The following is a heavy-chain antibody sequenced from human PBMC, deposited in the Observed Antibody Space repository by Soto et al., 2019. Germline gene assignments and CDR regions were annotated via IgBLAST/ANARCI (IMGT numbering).Heavy chain of an antibody. Sequence: ASVKVAGKVSVYTLTELSMHWVRQAPGKGLEWMGGFDPEDGETIYAQKFQGRVTMTEDTSTDTAYMELSSLRSEDTAVYYCATEPSASRGVIYGWFDPWGQGTLVTVSS. CDR1: VYTLTELS. CDR3: ATEPSASRGVIYGWFDP. D-gene: IGHD3-10*01. V-gene: IGHV1-24*01. J-gene: IGHJ5*02. CDR2: FDPEDGET.